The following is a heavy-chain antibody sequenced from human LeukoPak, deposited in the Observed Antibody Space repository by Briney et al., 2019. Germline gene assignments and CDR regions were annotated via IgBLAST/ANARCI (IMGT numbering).Heavy chain of an antibody. Sequence: SETLSLTCTVSGGSLSSGGYYWSWIRQHPGKGLEWIGYIYYSGSTYYNPSLKSRVTISVDTSKNQFSLKLSSVTAADTAVYYCARHFGVPAAPFDYWGQGTLVTVSS. D-gene: IGHD2-2*01. CDR1: GGSLSSGGYY. V-gene: IGHV4-31*03. J-gene: IGHJ4*02. CDR2: IYYSGST. CDR3: ARHFGVPAAPFDY.